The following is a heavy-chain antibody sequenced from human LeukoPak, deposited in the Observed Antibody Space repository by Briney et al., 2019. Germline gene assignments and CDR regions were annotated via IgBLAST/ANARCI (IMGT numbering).Heavy chain of an antibody. D-gene: IGHD2-15*01. CDR2: INHSGST. Sequence: SETLSLACAVYGGSFSGYYWSWIRQPPGKGLEWIGEINHSGSTNFNPSLKSRVTISVDTSKNQFSLKLSSVTAADTAVYYCARSRGRSWFDPWGQGTLVTVSS. CDR3: ARSRGRSWFDP. J-gene: IGHJ5*02. CDR1: GGSFSGYY. V-gene: IGHV4-34*01.